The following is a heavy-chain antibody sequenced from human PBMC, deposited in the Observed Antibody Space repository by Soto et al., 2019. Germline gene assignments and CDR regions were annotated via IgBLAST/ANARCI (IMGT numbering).Heavy chain of an antibody. J-gene: IGHJ4*02. V-gene: IGHV4-4*02. D-gene: IGHD4-17*01. CDR3: ASGLLYGDYRL. CDR1: GNSISTTNW. CDR2: IYYSGST. Sequence: PSETLSLTCVVSGNSISTTNWWSWVRQPPGKGLEWIGYIYYSGSTNYNPSLKSRVTISVDTSKNQFSLRLSSVTAADTAVYYCASGLLYGDYRLWGQGTLVTVSS.